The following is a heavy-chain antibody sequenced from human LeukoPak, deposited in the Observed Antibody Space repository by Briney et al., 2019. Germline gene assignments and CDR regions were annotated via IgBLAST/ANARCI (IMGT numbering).Heavy chain of an antibody. D-gene: IGHD4-11*01. CDR1: GGSFSGYY. CDR3: ARGATVTHRPGKSYGMDV. J-gene: IGHJ6*02. CDR2: INHSGST. V-gene: IGHV4-34*01. Sequence: SETLSLTCAVYGGSFSGYYWSWIRQPPGKGLEWIGEINHSGSTNYNPSLKSRVTISVDTSKNQFSLKLSSVTAADTAVYYCARGATVTHRPGKSYGMDVWGQGTTVTVSS.